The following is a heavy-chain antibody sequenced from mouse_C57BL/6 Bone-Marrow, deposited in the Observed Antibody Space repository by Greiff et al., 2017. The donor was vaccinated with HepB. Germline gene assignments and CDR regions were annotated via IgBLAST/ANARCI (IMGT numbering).Heavy chain of an antibody. CDR3: ARAGYYGYDGFAY. CDR2: ISDGGSYT. J-gene: IGHJ3*01. V-gene: IGHV5-4*01. CDR1: GFTFSSYA. D-gene: IGHD2-2*01. Sequence: EVQLVEPGGGLVKPGGSLKLSCAASGFTFSSYAMSWVRQTPEKRLEWVATISDGGSYTYYPDNVKGRFTISRDNAKNNLYLQMSHLKSEDTAMYYCARAGYYGYDGFAYWGQGTLVTVSA.